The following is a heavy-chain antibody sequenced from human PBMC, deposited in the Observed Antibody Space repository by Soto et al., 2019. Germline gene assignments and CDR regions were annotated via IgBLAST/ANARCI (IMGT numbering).Heavy chain of an antibody. CDR3: ARRGPHWNSIAARRPDAVDI. CDR2: IIPMFGKA. Sequence: QVQLVQSGAEVKKPGSSVKVSCKASGGTFSSYAISWVRQAPGQGLEWMGGIIPMFGKANYAQKFQGRVTITADESTSTAYMELSSLRSEDTAVYSCARRGPHWNSIAARRPDAVDIWGQGTMVTVSS. J-gene: IGHJ3*02. CDR1: GGTFSSYA. V-gene: IGHV1-69*01. D-gene: IGHD6-6*01.